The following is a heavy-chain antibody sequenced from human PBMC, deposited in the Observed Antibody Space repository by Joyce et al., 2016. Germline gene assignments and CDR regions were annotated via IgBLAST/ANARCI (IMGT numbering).Heavy chain of an antibody. V-gene: IGHV1-2*02. Sequence: QVQLVQSGAEVQKPGASVTVSCKASGYTFTGYYIHWVRQAPGQGLEWMGWIDPNSGVTNDAQKLQGRVTMTRDTSISTAYMELSRLRSDDTAVYFCARAPWPSDWFDPWGQGTLVTVSS. CDR3: ARAPWPSDWFDP. CDR1: GYTFTGYY. J-gene: IGHJ5*02. CDR2: IDPNSGVT.